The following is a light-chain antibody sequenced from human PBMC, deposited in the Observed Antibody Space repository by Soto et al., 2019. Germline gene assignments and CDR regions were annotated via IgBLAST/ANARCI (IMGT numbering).Light chain of an antibody. Sequence: DIQMTQSPSSLSASVGYAVTINCRAGHSIGTYLSWYQLKPGKPPRLRFYTPYSLQTGVPSRLSGRGFRTNFTTTITVLQPENLATCSCQQSYNSPPKFGQGT. CDR1: HSIGTY. V-gene: IGKV1-39*01. J-gene: IGKJ1*01. CDR2: TPY. CDR3: QQSYNSPPK.